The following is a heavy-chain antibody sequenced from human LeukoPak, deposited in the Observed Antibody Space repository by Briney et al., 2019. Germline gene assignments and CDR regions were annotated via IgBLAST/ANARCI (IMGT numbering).Heavy chain of an antibody. D-gene: IGHD3-10*01. Sequence: SETLSLTCTVSGGSISSSSYYWGWIRQPPGKGLEWIGSIYYSGSTYYNPSLKSRVTISVDTSKNQFSLKLSSVTAADTAVYYCARGPMYFFGELEFSPFEPWGQGTLVTVAS. V-gene: IGHV4-39*07. J-gene: IGHJ5*02. CDR2: IYYSGST. CDR1: GGSISSSSYY. CDR3: ARGPMYFFGELEFSPFEP.